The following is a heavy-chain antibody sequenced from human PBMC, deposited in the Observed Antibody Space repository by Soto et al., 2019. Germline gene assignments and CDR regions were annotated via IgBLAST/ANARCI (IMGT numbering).Heavy chain of an antibody. CDR3: ARGGREPFDY. D-gene: IGHD1-1*01. CDR1: GFTFSDDW. J-gene: IGHJ4*02. V-gene: IGHV3-74*01. CDR2: INKDGSYK. Sequence: EVQLVESGGGLVQSGGSLRLSCATSGFTFSDDWMHWVRQAPGKGLVWVSRINKDGSYKNYADFVEGRFTISKDDARRELYLQMDRLRAEDTAVYYCARGGREPFDYLGQGALVTVSS.